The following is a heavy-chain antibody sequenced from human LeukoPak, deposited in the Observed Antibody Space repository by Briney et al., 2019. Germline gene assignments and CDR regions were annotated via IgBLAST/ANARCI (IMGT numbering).Heavy chain of an antibody. Sequence: SETLSLTCTVSGYSISSGFYWGWIRQPPGKGLEWIGSISHSGSTYYNLSLKSRVTISVDTSKNQFSLKLSSVTAADTAVYYCARAQGLRYFNYFDYWGQGTLVTVSS. CDR1: GYSISSGFY. J-gene: IGHJ4*02. D-gene: IGHD3-9*01. CDR2: ISHSGST. V-gene: IGHV4-38-2*02. CDR3: ARAQGLRYFNYFDY.